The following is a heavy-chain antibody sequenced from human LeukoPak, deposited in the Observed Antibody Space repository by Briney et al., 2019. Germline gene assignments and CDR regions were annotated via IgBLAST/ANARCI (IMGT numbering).Heavy chain of an antibody. CDR1: GFTFSSYA. V-gene: IGHV3-23*01. CDR3: AKDSYGGNGGFDY. J-gene: IGHJ4*02. CDR2: ISGSGGST. D-gene: IGHD4-23*01. Sequence: TGGSLRLSCAASGFTFSSYAMSWVRQAPGKGLEWVSAISGSGGSTYYADSVKGRFTISRDNSKNTLYLQMNSLRAEDTAVYYCAKDSYGGNGGFDYWGQGTLVTVSS.